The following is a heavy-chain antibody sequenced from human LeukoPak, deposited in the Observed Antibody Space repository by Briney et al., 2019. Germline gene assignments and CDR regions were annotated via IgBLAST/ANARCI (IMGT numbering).Heavy chain of an antibody. CDR3: AREASSSWYVENWFAP. CDR2: INPSGGST. V-gene: IGHV1-46*01. J-gene: IGHJ5*02. Sequence: GASVKVSCKASGYTFTSYYMHWVRQAPGQGLEWMGIINPSGGSTSYAQKFQGRVTMTRDTSTSTVYMELSSLRSEDTAVYYCAREASSSWYVENWFAPWGQGTLVTVSS. D-gene: IGHD6-13*01. CDR1: GYTFTSYY.